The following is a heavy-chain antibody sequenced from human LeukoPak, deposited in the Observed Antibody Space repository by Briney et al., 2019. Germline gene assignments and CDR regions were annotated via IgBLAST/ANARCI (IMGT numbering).Heavy chain of an antibody. Sequence: GGSLRLSCAASGFTFSNAWMSWVRQAPGKGLEWVGRIKCKTDGETTDYPAPVKGIFPISRDDSKNTLYLQMNSLKTEDTAVYYCTTGPGYYYDSSGYAFLAFDIWGQGTMVTVSS. V-gene: IGHV3-15*01. D-gene: IGHD3-22*01. CDR1: GFTFSNAW. CDR2: IKCKTDGETT. CDR3: TTGPGYYYDSSGYAFLAFDI. J-gene: IGHJ3*02.